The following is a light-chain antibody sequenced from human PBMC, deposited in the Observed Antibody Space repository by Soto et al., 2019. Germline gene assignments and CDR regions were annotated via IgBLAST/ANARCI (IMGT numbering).Light chain of an antibody. CDR2: DVS. CDR3: CSFASSGTWV. J-gene: IGLJ3*02. V-gene: IGLV2-23*02. Sequence: SALTQPASVSGSPGQSITISCTGTSSNVGSYNFVSWYQQHPGQAPKLLIFDVSERPSGLSNRFSGSKSGNTASLTISGLRAEDEADYYCCSFASSGTWVFGGGTKVTVL. CDR1: SSNVGSYNF.